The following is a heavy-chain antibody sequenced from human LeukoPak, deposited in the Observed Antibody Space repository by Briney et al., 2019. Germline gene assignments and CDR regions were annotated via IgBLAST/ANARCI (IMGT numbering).Heavy chain of an antibody. V-gene: IGHV3-20*04. CDR2: INWDGGST. D-gene: IGHD6-19*01. CDR3: ARTVSSAGWSDDAFDI. Sequence: PGGSLRLSCAASGFTFDDYGMSWARQAPGKGLEWVSGINWDGGSTGYADSVKGRFTISRDNAKNFVYLQMNSLRAEDTALYYCARTVSSAGWSDDAFDIWGQGTMVTVSS. CDR1: GFTFDDYG. J-gene: IGHJ3*02.